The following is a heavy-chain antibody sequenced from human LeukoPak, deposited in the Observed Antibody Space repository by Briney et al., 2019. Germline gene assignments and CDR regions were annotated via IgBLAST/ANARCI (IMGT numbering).Heavy chain of an antibody. V-gene: IGHV4-39*01. J-gene: IGHJ1*01. CDR1: GGSISSSSYY. CDR3: ARHEEGSGWRATLYFQH. D-gene: IGHD6-19*01. CDR2: IYYSGST. Sequence: SETLSLTCTVSGGSISSSSYYWGWIRQPPGKGLEWIGSIYYSGSTYYNPSLKSRVTISVDTSKNQFSLKLSSVTAADTAVYYCARHEEGSGWRATLYFQHWGQGTLVTVSS.